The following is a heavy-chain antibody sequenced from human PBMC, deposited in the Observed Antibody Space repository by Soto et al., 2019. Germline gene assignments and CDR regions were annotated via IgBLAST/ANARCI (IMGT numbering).Heavy chain of an antibody. CDR3: AXAVGATGDYYYYYGMDV. V-gene: IGHV1-18*04. J-gene: IGHJ6*02. CDR1: GYTLTSYG. Sequence: ASVKVSCKASGYTLTSYGISWVRQAPGQGLEWMGWISAYNGNTNYAQKLQGRVTMTTDTSTSTAYMELRSLRSDDTAVYYCAXAVGATGDYYYYYGMDVWGQGTTVTVSS. CDR2: ISAYNGNT. D-gene: IGHD1-26*01.